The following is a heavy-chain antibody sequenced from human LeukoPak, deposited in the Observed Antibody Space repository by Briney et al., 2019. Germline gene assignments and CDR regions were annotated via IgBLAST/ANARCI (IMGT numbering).Heavy chain of an antibody. V-gene: IGHV4-59*01. Sequence: SETLSLTCTVSGGSISSYYWSWIRQPPGKGLEWIGYIYYSGSTNYNPSLKSRVTISIDTSKNQFSLKLSSVTAADTAVYYCARTTEGGYTYDYFYYYYMDVWGKGTTVTISS. J-gene: IGHJ6*03. CDR3: ARTTEGGYTYDYFYYYYMDV. CDR1: GGSISSYY. CDR2: IYYSGST. D-gene: IGHD5-18*01.